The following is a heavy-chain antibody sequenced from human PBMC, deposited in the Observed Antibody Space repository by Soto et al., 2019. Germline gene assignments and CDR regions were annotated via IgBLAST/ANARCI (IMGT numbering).Heavy chain of an antibody. CDR1: GFTFTMYA. V-gene: IGHV3-23*01. J-gene: IGHJ6*02. CDR2: ISGSGGNT. CDR3: AKEGTHFYYYDMDV. Sequence: PGGSLRLSCAASGFTFTMYAMTWVRQAPGKGLEWVSAISGSGGNTYCADSVKGRFTISRDNSKNTLYLQMNSLRAEDTAVYYCAKEGTHFYYYDMDVWGQGTTVTVSS. D-gene: IGHD3-10*01.